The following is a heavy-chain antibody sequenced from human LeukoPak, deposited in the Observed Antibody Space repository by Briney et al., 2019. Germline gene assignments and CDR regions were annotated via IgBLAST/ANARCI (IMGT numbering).Heavy chain of an antibody. V-gene: IGHV3-72*01. CDR1: GFDFSVYY. Sequence: PGGSLSLSCGPSGFDFSVYYMAWAPQAPGKGLEWVGLSRNKENRDNTEYAASLKGRITISRDDPKNLMHLQMKSLKSEDTAVYYCVREYYGGYDYWGQGTLVTVSS. CDR2: SRNKENRDNT. CDR3: VREYYGGYDY. D-gene: IGHD3-10*01. J-gene: IGHJ4*02.